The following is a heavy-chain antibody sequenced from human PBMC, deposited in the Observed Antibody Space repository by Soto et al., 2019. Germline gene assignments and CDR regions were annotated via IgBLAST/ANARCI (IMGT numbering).Heavy chain of an antibody. CDR3: ARDNPFLGITIFGVAPGYGMDV. CDR1: GYTFTGYY. J-gene: IGHJ6*02. D-gene: IGHD3-3*01. Sequence: ASVNVSCKASGYTFTGYYMHWVRQAPGQGLEWMGWINPNSGGTNYAQKFQGWVTMTRDTSINTAYMELSRLRSDDTAVYYCARDNPFLGITIFGVAPGYGMDVWGQGTTVTVSS. V-gene: IGHV1-2*04. CDR2: INPNSGGT.